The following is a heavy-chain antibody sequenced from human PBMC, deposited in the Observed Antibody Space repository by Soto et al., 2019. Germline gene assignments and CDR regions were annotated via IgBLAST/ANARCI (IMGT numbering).Heavy chain of an antibody. V-gene: IGHV1-3*01. CDR1: GYTFTSYA. Sequence: ASVKVSCKASGYTFTSYAMHWVRQAPGQRLEWMGWINAGNGNTKYSQKFQGRVTITRDTSASTAYMELSSLRSEDTAVYYYARDRLSGDLSFDYWGQGTLVTVSS. CDR3: ARDRLSGDLSFDY. D-gene: IGHD4-17*01. J-gene: IGHJ4*02. CDR2: INAGNGNT.